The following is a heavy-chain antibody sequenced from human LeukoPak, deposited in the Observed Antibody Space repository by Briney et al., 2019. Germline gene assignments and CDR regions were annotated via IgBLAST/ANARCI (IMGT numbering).Heavy chain of an antibody. CDR1: GGSISSGSYY. CDR2: IYTSGST. V-gene: IGHV4-61*02. J-gene: IGHJ4*02. D-gene: IGHD5-24*01. Sequence: SETLSLTCTVSGGSISSGSYYWSWIRQPAGKGLEWIGRIYTSGSTYYNPSLKSRVTISVDTSKNQFSLKLSSVTAADTAVYYCARHGALTIRTNQFDYWGQGTLVTVSS. CDR3: ARHGALTIRTNQFDY.